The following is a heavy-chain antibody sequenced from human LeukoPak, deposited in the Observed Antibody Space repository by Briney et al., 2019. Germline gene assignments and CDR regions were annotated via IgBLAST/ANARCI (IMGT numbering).Heavy chain of an antibody. Sequence: SGGSLRLSCAASGFTFSSYWMSWVRQAPGKGLEWVANIKQDESEKYYVDSVKGRFTISRDNAKNSLYLQMNSLRAEDTAVYYCARVAAPLRAVAGDYYYYGMDVWGQGTTVTVSS. V-gene: IGHV3-7*01. CDR2: IKQDESEK. J-gene: IGHJ6*02. CDR3: ARVAAPLRAVAGDYYYYGMDV. CDR1: GFTFSSYW. D-gene: IGHD6-19*01.